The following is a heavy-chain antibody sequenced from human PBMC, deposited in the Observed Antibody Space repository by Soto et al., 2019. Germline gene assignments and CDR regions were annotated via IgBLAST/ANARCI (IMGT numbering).Heavy chain of an antibody. CDR2: IFYTGST. J-gene: IGHJ4*02. Sequence: SETLSLTCTVSGGSISNYYWSWIRQHPGKVLECIGYIFYTGSTYYNPTLKSRVTMSVDTSKRQFSLNLSSLTAADTAVYYCARVYSVNYLGYFDYRGQGALVTVSS. D-gene: IGHD6-13*01. CDR1: GGSISNYY. CDR3: ARVYSVNYLGYFDY. V-gene: IGHV4-59*06.